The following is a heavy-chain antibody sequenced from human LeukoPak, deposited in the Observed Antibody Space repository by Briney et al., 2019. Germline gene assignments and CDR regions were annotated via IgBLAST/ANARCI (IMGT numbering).Heavy chain of an antibody. D-gene: IGHD5-12*01. CDR3: ARAHGGYGLGRFDP. J-gene: IGHJ5*02. V-gene: IGHV6-1*01. CDR2: TYYRSKRYN. Sequence: HSQTLSLTCAISGDSVSSNSAAWNWIRQSPSRGLEWLGRTYYRSKRYNDYAVSVKSRITINPDPSKNQFSLQLHSVTPYGTGVDHCARAHGGYGLGRFDPWGQGTLVTVSS. CDR1: GDSVSSNSAA.